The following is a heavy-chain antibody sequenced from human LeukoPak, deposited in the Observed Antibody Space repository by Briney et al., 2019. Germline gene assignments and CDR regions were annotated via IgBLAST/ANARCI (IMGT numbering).Heavy chain of an antibody. CDR2: LYHSGST. CDR3: ARRGATTSVWWFDP. V-gene: IGHV4-38-2*01. D-gene: IGHD1-26*01. J-gene: IGHJ5*02. CDR1: GYSISSGYY. Sequence: SETLSLTCAVSGYSISSGYYWGWIRQPPGKGLEWIGSLYHSGSTYYNPSLKSRVTISVDTSKNQFSLKLSSVTAADTAVYYCARRGATTSVWWFDPWGQGTLVTVSS.